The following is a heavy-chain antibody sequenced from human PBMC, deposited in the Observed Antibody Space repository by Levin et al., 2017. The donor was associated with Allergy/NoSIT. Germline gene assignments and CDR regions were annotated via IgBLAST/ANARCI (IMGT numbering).Heavy chain of an antibody. V-gene: IGHV3-66*01. Sequence: GESLKISCAASGFTVSSNYMSWVRQAPGKGLEWVSVIYSGGSTYYADSVKGRFTISRDNSKNTLYLQMNSLRAEDTAVYYCARDDRSSGLYRSWGQGTLVTVSS. CDR1: GFTVSSNY. D-gene: IGHD6-19*01. J-gene: IGHJ5*02. CDR2: IYSGGST. CDR3: ARDDRSSGLYRS.